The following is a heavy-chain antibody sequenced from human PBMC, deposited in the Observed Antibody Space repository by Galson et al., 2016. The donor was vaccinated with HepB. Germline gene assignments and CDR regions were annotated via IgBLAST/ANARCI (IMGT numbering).Heavy chain of an antibody. CDR1: GYTFTRYG. CDR2: ISAYNRNA. CDR3: SRATPSVEDSSCYHS. D-gene: IGHD2-15*01. V-gene: IGHV1-18*01. Sequence: SVKVSCKASGYTFTRYGSSWVRQAPGQGLEWMGWISAYNRNAKYAQRFQGRITMTTDTSTNTAFVELRSLISDDTAVYYCSRATPSVEDSSCYHSWGQGTLVTVAS. J-gene: IGHJ4*02.